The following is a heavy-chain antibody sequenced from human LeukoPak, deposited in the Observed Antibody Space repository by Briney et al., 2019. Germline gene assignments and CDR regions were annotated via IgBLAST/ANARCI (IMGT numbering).Heavy chain of an antibody. D-gene: IGHD4-17*01. J-gene: IGHJ6*02. CDR2: IRYDGSNK. CDR3: ARDSANDYGDLYGMDV. V-gene: IGHV3-30*02. CDR1: GFTFSSYG. Sequence: PGGSLRLSCAASGFTFSSYGMHWVRQAPGKGLEWVAFIRYDGSNKYYADSVKGRFTISRDNSKNTLYLQMNSLRAEDTAVYYCARDSANDYGDLYGMDVWGQGTTVTVSS.